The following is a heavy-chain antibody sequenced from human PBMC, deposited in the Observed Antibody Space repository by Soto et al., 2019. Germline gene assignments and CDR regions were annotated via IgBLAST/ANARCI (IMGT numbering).Heavy chain of an antibody. V-gene: IGHV3-66*01. J-gene: IGHJ4*02. Sequence: EVQLVESGGGLVHPGGSLRLSCAASGFTISSNYMTWVRQAPGKGLEWVSDLYSEGTTYYADSVKGRFTISRDNSNNTLYLQMNSLRAEDAAVYYCARDLGVRGVLDYWGQGTLVTVSS. D-gene: IGHD3-10*01. CDR1: GFTISSNY. CDR3: ARDLGVRGVLDY. CDR2: LYSEGTT.